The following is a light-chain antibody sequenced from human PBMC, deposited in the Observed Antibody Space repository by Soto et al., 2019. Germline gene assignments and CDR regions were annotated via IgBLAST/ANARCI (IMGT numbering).Light chain of an antibody. Sequence: EIVLTQSPGTLSLSPGERATLSCRASQRVSSSHLAWYQQKPGQAPRLLIYGASTRATGIPDRFSGSGSGTEFTLTISRLEPEDVAVYYCQQYGSSMYIFGPGTKLEIK. CDR1: QRVSSSH. CDR3: QQYGSSMYI. J-gene: IGKJ2*01. CDR2: GAS. V-gene: IGKV3-20*01.